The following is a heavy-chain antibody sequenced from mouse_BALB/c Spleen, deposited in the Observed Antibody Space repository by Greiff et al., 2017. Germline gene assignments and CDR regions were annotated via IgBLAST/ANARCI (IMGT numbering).Heavy chain of an antibody. CDR1: GFAFSSYD. V-gene: IGHV5-12-1*01. CDR2: ISSGGGST. J-gene: IGHJ3*01. CDR3: ARGRAY. Sequence: EVKLVESGGGLVKPGGSLKLSCAASGFAFSSYDMSWVRQTPEKRLEWVAYISSGGGSTYYPDTVKGRFTISRDNAKNTLYLQMSSLKSEDTAMYYCARGRAYWGQGTLVTVSA.